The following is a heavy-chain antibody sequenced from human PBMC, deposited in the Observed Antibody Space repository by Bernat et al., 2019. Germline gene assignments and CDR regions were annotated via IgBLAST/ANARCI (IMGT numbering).Heavy chain of an antibody. D-gene: IGHD2-2*01. CDR2: IYYSGST. Sequence: QLQLQESGPGLVKPSETLSLTCTVSGGSISSSSYYWGWIRQPPGKGLEWIGSIYYSGSTYYNPSLKSRVTISVDTSKNQFSLQLSSVTAADTAVYYCARQADIVVVPAAIYWFDPWGQGTLVTVSS. J-gene: IGHJ5*02. CDR1: GGSISSSSYY. CDR3: ARQADIVVVPAAIYWFDP. V-gene: IGHV4-39*01.